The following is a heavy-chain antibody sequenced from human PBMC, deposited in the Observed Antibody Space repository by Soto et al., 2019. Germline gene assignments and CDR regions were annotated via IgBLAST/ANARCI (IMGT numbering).Heavy chain of an antibody. V-gene: IGHV4-4*02. D-gene: IGHD6-19*01. CDR2: IYQTGST. CDR1: RDSVSGGHW. CDR3: ARAGEGSGWQAPLVY. J-gene: IGHJ4*02. Sequence: SETLSLTCTVSRDSVSGGHWWNWVRQTPNKGLEWIGEIYQTGSTNYNPSLENRVTMSMDKSKNEFSLKLTSVTAADTAVYYCARAGEGSGWQAPLVYWGQGSLVTVSS.